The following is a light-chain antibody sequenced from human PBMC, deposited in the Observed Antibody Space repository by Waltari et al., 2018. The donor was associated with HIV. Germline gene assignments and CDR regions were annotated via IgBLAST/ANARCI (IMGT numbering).Light chain of an antibody. V-gene: IGKV1-27*01. CDR3: QKYNSALGT. Sequence: DIQMTQSPSSLSASVGDRVTMTCRASQGISNYLAWYQQKPGKVPKLLSYAASTLQSGVPSRFSGSGSGTDFTLTISSLQPEDVATYYCQKYNSALGTFGQGTKLEIK. CDR1: QGISNY. J-gene: IGKJ2*01. CDR2: AAS.